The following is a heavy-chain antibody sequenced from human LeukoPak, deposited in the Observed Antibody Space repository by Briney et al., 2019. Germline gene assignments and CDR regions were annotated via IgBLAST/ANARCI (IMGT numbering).Heavy chain of an antibody. V-gene: IGHV1-8*01. Sequence: GASVKVSCKASGYTFTDYAINWVRQATGQGLEWMGWMNSNNEYTGFPQKFHGRISMTRDTSIGTAYLELSGLTSEDTAIYYCARGKSGGPTGWFDPWGQGTLVTVSS. CDR2: MNSNNEYT. J-gene: IGHJ5*02. D-gene: IGHD3-16*01. CDR1: GYTFTDYA. CDR3: ARGKSGGPTGWFDP.